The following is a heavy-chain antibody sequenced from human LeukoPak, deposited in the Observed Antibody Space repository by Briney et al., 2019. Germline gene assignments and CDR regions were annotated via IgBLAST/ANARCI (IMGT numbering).Heavy chain of an antibody. CDR1: GYSVSSGYY. Sequence: SETLSLTCTVSGYSVSSGYYWGWIRQPPGKGLEWIGSMYHSGDTYSNPSLKSRVTISVDTSKNQFSLKLSSVTAADTAVYYCARVEPIVGATIKGGWFDPWGQGTLVTVSS. D-gene: IGHD1-26*01. CDR3: ARVEPIVGATIKGGWFDP. V-gene: IGHV4-38-2*02. J-gene: IGHJ5*02. CDR2: MYHSGDT.